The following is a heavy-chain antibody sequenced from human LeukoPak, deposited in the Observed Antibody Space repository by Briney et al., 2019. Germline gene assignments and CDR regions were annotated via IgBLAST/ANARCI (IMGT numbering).Heavy chain of an antibody. Sequence: TGGSLRLSCVASGFTFGKYWMSWVRQAPGKGLEWVANIKLDGSEKNYVDSVKGRFTISRDSTKNSLYLQMNSLRAEDTAVFYCARDQYDTWSRRGNFDSWGQGTLVIVSS. J-gene: IGHJ4*02. D-gene: IGHD3-3*01. CDR2: IKLDGSEK. CDR1: GFTFGKYW. CDR3: ARDQYDTWSRRGNFDS. V-gene: IGHV3-7*03.